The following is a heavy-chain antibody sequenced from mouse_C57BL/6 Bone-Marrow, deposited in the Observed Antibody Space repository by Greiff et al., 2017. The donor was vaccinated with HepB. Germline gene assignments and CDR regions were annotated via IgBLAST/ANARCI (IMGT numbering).Heavy chain of an antibody. Sequence: VNVVESGPELVKPGASVKISCKASGYAFSSSWMNWVKQRPGKGLEWIGRIYPGDGDTNYNGKFKGKATLTADKSSSTAYMQLSSLTSEDSAVYFCARFITTVVGDYFDYWGQGTTLTVSS. V-gene: IGHV1-82*01. CDR2: IYPGDGDT. CDR3: ARFITTVVGDYFDY. CDR1: GYAFSSSW. J-gene: IGHJ2*01. D-gene: IGHD1-1*01.